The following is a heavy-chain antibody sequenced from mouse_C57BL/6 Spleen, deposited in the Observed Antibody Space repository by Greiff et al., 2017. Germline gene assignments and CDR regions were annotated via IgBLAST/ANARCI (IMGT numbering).Heavy chain of an antibody. Sequence: VKQRPIQGLEWIGNIDPSDSETHYIQKFKDKATLTVDKSSSTAYMQLSSLPSEDSAVYYGARNYYGSSDVWGTGTTVTVSS. CDR2: IDPSDSET. D-gene: IGHD1-1*01. V-gene: IGHV1-52*01. J-gene: IGHJ1*03. CDR3: ARNYYGSSDV.